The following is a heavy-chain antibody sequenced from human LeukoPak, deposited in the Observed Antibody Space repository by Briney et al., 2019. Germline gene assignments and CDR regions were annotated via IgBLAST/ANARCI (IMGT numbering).Heavy chain of an antibody. CDR3: ARDGLLTRTGMDV. D-gene: IGHD3/OR15-3a*01. CDR1: GGSLIDYT. CDR2: IIPMLGTA. J-gene: IGHJ6*03. V-gene: IGHV1-69*16. Sequence: ASVKVSFKASGGSLIDYTISWVRQAPGQGLEWMGGIIPMLGTAKYAQNFQGRVTITTDDSSSTVYMELSSLRFEDTASYFCARDGLLTRTGMDVWGKGTTVTVSS.